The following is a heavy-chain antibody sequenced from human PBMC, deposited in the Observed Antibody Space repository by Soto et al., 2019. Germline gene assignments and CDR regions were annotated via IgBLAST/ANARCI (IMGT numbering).Heavy chain of an antibody. Sequence: SVKVSCKASGYTFTGYYMHWVRQAPGQGLEWMGWINPNSGGTNYAQKFQGRVTMTRDTSISTAYMELSRLRSDDTAVYYCARDQGSSWPYYYYGMDVWGQGTTVTVSS. CDR1: GYTFTGYY. CDR3: ARDQGSSWPYYYYGMDV. J-gene: IGHJ6*02. V-gene: IGHV1-2*02. D-gene: IGHD6-13*01. CDR2: INPNSGGT.